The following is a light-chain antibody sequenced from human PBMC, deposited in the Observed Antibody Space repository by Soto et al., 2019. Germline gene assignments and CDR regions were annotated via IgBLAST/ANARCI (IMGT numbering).Light chain of an antibody. J-gene: IGKJ1*01. CDR2: GAS. CDR1: PSVSSN. CDR3: QQYNNWPWT. V-gene: IGKV3-15*01. Sequence: EIVMTQSPATLSVSPGERGTLSCRASPSVSSNLAWYQQKPGQAPRLLIYGASTRATGIPARFSGSGSGTEFTLTISSLQSEDFAFYYCQQYNNWPWTFGQGTKVEIK.